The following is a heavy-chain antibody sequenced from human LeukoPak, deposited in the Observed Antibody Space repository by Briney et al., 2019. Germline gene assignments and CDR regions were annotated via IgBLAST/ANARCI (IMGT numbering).Heavy chain of an antibody. CDR2: IIPIFGTA. V-gene: IGHV1-69*13. D-gene: IGHD2-21*01. CDR1: GDTFSIHA. Sequence: GASVKVSCKASGDTFSIHAISWVRQAPGQGLEWMGAIIPIFGTANYAQKFQGGVTITADESTSTAYMELSNLRSEDTAVYYCARDVLGPIAGNFDYWGQGTLVTVSS. J-gene: IGHJ4*02. CDR3: ARDVLGPIAGNFDY.